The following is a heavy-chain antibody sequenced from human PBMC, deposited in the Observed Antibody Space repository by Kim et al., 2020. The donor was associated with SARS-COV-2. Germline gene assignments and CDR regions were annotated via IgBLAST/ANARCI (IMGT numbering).Heavy chain of an antibody. V-gene: IGHV4-39*01. CDR1: GDSISSSFNY. CDR3: ARLPHDSSGYVDC. J-gene: IGHJ4*02. CDR2: VYHSGTT. D-gene: IGHD3-22*01. Sequence: SETLSLTCTVSGDSISSSFNYWGWIRQPPGKGLEWIGSVYHSGTTYDSPSLKSRVTVSVDTSKNEFSLKVTSVTAADTAVYFCARLPHDSSGYVDCWGQGILATVSS.